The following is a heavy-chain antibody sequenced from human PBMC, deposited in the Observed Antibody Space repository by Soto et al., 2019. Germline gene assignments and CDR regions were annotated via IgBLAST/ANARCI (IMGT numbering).Heavy chain of an antibody. V-gene: IGHV4-34*01. CDR3: ARAHDFWGGRQQPIDS. Sequence: SETLSLTCAVSGGSFIGFYCTFIRHSPFKGLEWLGGINHVGITNYNPSLKSRVSIPVDTSKSQFSLKLSSVTAADTAVYYCARAHDFWGGRQQPIDSWGQGTLVTVSS. D-gene: IGHD3-3*01. CDR2: INHVGIT. J-gene: IGHJ4*02. CDR1: GGSFIGFY.